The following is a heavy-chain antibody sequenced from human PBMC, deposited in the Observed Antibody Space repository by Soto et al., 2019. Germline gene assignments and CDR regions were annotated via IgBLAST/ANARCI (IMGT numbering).Heavy chain of an antibody. CDR1: GFTFSSYG. D-gene: IGHD2-15*01. J-gene: IGHJ3*02. CDR2: IPYDGTNN. Sequence: QVQLVESGGGVVQPGRSLRLSCAASGFTFSSYGMHCVRQAPGKGLERVAVIPYDGTNNYYTESVKGRFTISRDNSKNTLFLRMNSLRAENTAVDFCAKGDCSGGSCYFSAFYIWGQGTMVTVSS. CDR3: AKGDCSGGSCYFSAFYI. V-gene: IGHV3-30*18.